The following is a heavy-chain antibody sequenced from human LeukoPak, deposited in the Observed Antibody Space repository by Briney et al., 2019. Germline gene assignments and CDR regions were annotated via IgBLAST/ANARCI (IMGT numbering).Heavy chain of an antibody. V-gene: IGHV3-30*04. D-gene: IGHD6-13*01. Sequence: PGRSLRLSCAASGFTFSSYAMHWVRQAPGKGLEWVVVISYDGSNKYYADSVKGRFTISRDNSKNTLYLQMNSLRAEDTAVYYCARDQNGMYSSSCPDYWGQGTLVTVSS. CDR3: ARDQNGMYSSSCPDY. J-gene: IGHJ4*02. CDR2: ISYDGSNK. CDR1: GFTFSSYA.